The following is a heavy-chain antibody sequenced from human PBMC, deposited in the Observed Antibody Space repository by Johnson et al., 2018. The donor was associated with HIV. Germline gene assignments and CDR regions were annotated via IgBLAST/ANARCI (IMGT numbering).Heavy chain of an antibody. V-gene: IGHV3-NL1*01. D-gene: IGHD1-1*01. Sequence: QVQLVESGGGVVQPGRSLRLSCAASGFTFSSYAMHWVRQAPGKGLKWVSVIYSGGSTYYADSVKGRFTISRDNSKNTLYLQMNSLRAEDTAVYYCARATTPHDAFDIWGQGTMVTVSS. CDR2: IYSGGST. J-gene: IGHJ3*02. CDR3: ARATTPHDAFDI. CDR1: GFTFSSYA.